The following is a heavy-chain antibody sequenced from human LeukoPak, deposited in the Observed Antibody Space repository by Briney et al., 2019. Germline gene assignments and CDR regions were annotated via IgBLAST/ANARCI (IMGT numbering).Heavy chain of an antibody. CDR3: ARTYCSSTSCYATRNYYYYGMDV. J-gene: IGHJ6*02. Sequence: SETLSLTCTVSGGSISSYYWSWIRQPPGKGLEWIGYIYNSGGTNYNPSLKSRVTISVDTSKNQFSLKLSSVTAADTAVYYCARTYCSSTSCYATRNYYYYGMDVWGQGTTVTVSS. CDR2: IYNSGGT. CDR1: GGSISSYY. V-gene: IGHV4-59*01. D-gene: IGHD2-2*01.